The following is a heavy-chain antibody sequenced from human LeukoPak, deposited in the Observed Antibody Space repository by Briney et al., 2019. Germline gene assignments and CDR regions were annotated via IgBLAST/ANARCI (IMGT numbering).Heavy chain of an antibody. CDR3: ARHVYSSSWYRWFDP. CDR2: IYYSGST. J-gene: IGHJ5*02. D-gene: IGHD6-13*01. Sequence: PSETLSLTCTVSGGSISSSSYYWGWNRQPQGKGLEWIVSIYYSGSTYYNPAHRSRVTISVDTTKKQYSLKLRSVTAADTAVYYCARHVYSSSWYRWFDPWGQGTLVTVSS. CDR1: GGSISSSSYY. V-gene: IGHV4-39*01.